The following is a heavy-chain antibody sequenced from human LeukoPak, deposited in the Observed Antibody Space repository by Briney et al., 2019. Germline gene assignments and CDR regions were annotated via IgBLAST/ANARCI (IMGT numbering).Heavy chain of an antibody. Sequence: GGSQRLSCAASGFTFSSYAMSWVRQAPGKGLEWVSAISGSGGSTYYADSVKGRFTISRDNSKNTLYLQMNSLRAEDTAVYYCAKDAGYSSGWYGNWFDPWGQGTLVTVSS. CDR2: ISGSGGST. CDR3: AKDAGYSSGWYGNWFDP. V-gene: IGHV3-23*01. D-gene: IGHD6-19*01. CDR1: GFTFSSYA. J-gene: IGHJ5*02.